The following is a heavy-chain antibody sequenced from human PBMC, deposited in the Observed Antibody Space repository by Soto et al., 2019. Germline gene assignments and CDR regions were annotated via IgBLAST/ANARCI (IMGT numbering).Heavy chain of an antibody. CDR3: ARQSPSLSWHPLDY. CDR2: TYYRSKWYN. V-gene: IGHV6-1*01. J-gene: IGHJ4*02. Sequence: SESLALTCDMSGDSVSSNSAAWIWIRQSPSRGLEWLGRTYYRSKWYNDYAVSVKSRITINPDTSKNQFSLQLNSVTPEDTAVYYCARQSPSLSWHPLDYWGQGTLVTVSS. CDR1: GDSVSSNSAA.